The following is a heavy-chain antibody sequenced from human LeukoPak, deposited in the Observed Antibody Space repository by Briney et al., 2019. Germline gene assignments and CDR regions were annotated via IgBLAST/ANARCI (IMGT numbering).Heavy chain of an antibody. CDR3: ARSRIAALSDY. D-gene: IGHD6-13*01. CDR2: IYYSGST. J-gene: IGHJ4*02. Sequence: SETLSLTCTVSGGSISSSSYYWGWIRQPPGKGLEWIGSIYYSGSTYYNPSLKSRVTISVDTAKNQFSLKLSSVTAADTAVYYCARSRIAALSDYWGQGTLVTVSS. V-gene: IGHV4-39*07. CDR1: GGSISSSSYY.